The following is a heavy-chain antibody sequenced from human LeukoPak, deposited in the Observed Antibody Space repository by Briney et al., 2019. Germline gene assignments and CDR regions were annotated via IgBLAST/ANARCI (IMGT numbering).Heavy chain of an antibody. CDR2: IKQDGSEK. V-gene: IGHV3-7*01. CDR3: ARDQYDTWSRRGNFDS. Sequence: GGSLRLSCAASGFTFSSYWMSWVRQAPGKGLEWVANIKQDGSEKYYVDSVKGRFTISRDNAKNSLYLQMNSLRAEDTAVYYCARDQYDTWSRRGNFDSWGQGTLVIVSS. D-gene: IGHD3-3*01. CDR1: GFTFSSYW. J-gene: IGHJ4*02.